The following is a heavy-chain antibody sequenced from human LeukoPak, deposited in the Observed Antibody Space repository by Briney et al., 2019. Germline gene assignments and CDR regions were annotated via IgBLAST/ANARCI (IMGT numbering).Heavy chain of an antibody. CDR3: ARVGTYGSGSYLSWLDY. J-gene: IGHJ4*02. Sequence: KPSETLSLTCTVSGGSISSYYWSWIRQPPGKGLEWIGYTYYSGSTNYNPSLKSRVTISVDTSKNQFSLKLSSVTAADTAVYYCARVGTYGSGSYLSWLDYWGQGTLVTVSS. V-gene: IGHV4-59*01. CDR1: GGSISSYY. D-gene: IGHD3-10*01. CDR2: TYYSGST.